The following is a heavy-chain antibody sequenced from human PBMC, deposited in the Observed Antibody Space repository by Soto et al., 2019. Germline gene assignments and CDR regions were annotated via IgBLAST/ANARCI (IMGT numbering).Heavy chain of an antibody. Sequence: TSETLSLTCAVSGASVSSTYWWSWVRQPPGKGPEWIGEINHRGSANYNPSLKSRVTISIDRSKNQFSLKLSSVTAADTAVYYCARVPDYWGQGILVTVSS. CDR2: INHRGSA. J-gene: IGHJ4*02. CDR3: ARVPDY. CDR1: GASVSSTYW. D-gene: IGHD2-2*01. V-gene: IGHV4-4*02.